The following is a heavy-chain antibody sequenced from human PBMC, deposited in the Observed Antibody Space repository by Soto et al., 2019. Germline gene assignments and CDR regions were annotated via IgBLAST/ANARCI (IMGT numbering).Heavy chain of an antibody. CDR2: ISGYNGDT. CDR3: ARGVRRYYDSSGYYFFDY. D-gene: IGHD3-22*01. CDR1: GYTFSRYG. J-gene: IGHJ4*02. V-gene: IGHV1-18*01. Sequence: ASVKVSCKASGYTFSRYGISWGRQAPGQGLEWMGWISGYNGDTNYAQKFQGRVSMTIDTSTTTAYMELRSLTSDDTAVYYCARGVRRYYDSSGYYFFDYWGQGTLVTVSS.